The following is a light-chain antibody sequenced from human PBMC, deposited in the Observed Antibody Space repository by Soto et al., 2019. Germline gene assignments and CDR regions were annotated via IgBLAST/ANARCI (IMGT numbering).Light chain of an antibody. Sequence: QSALTQPASVSGSPGQSITISCTGTSSDIGDYKYVSWYQQHPGKVPKLLIYEVTYRPSGISNRFSGSKSGNTASLAISGLQADDEADYYCSSYSSSSTPVVFGGGTQLTVL. CDR2: EVT. J-gene: IGLJ2*01. CDR1: SSDIGDYKY. CDR3: SSYSSSSTPVV. V-gene: IGLV2-14*01.